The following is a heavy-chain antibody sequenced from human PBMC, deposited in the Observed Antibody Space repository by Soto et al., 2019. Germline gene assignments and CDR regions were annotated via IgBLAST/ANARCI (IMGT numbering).Heavy chain of an antibody. V-gene: IGHV1-69*13. CDR1: GGTFSSYA. CDR3: ARGMIVVVITNYYYGMDV. CDR2: INPIFGTA. Sequence: ASVKVSCKASGGTFSSYAISWVRQAPGQGLEWMGGINPIFGTANYAQKFQGRVTITADESTSTAYMELSSLRSEDTAVYYCARGMIVVVITNYYYGMDVWGQGTTVTVSS. J-gene: IGHJ6*02. D-gene: IGHD3-22*01.